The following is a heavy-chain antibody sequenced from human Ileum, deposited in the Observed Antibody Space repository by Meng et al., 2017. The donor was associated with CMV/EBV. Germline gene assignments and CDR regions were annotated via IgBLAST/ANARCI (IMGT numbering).Heavy chain of an antibody. D-gene: IGHD7-27*01. Sequence: SETLSLTCTVSGGSISSYYWSWIRQPPGKGLEWIGYIYYSGGTNYNPSLKSRVTISVDTSKNQFSLKLSSVTAADTAVYYCARAQLGIGAFDIWGQGTMVTVSS. J-gene: IGHJ3*02. CDR2: IYYSGGT. V-gene: IGHV4-59*01. CDR3: ARAQLGIGAFDI. CDR1: GGSISSYY.